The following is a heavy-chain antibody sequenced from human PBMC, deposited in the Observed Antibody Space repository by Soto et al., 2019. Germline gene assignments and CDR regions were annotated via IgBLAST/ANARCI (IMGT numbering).Heavy chain of an antibody. CDR2: IIPNIGTA. CDR1: GGTFSSYA. J-gene: IGHJ5*02. D-gene: IGHD2-15*01. CDR3: ASSVVAASWFDP. Sequence: GASVKVSCKASGGTFSSYAISWVRQAPGQGLEWMGGIIPNIGTANYAQKFQGRVTMARDTSISTAYMELSRLRSDDTAVYYCASSVVAASWFDPWGQGTLVTVSS. V-gene: IGHV1-69*05.